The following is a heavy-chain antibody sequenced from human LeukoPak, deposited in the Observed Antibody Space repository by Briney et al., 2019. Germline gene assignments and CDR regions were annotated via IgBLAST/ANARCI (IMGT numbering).Heavy chain of an antibody. CDR2: MNPNSGNT. Sequence: ASVKVSCKASGYTFTSYDINWVRQATGQGLEWMGWMNPNSGNTGYAQKFQGRVTMTRNTSVNTAYMELSSLRSVDTAIYYCARTSPRYYGSRMDVWGQGTTVTVSS. CDR1: GYTFTSYD. D-gene: IGHD3-10*01. J-gene: IGHJ6*02. V-gene: IGHV1-8*01. CDR3: ARTSPRYYGSRMDV.